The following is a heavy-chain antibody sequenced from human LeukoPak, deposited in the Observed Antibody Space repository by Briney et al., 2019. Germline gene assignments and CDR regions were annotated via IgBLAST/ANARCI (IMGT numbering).Heavy chain of an antibody. CDR1: GGSISSYY. CDR3: ARLVGATNYYFDY. Sequence: PSETLSLTCTVSGGSISSYYWSWIRQPPGKGLEWIGYIYYSGSTNYNPSLKSRVTISVDTSKNQFSLKLSSVTAADTAVYYRARLVGATNYYFDYWGQGTLVTVSS. D-gene: IGHD1-26*01. V-gene: IGHV4-59*01. CDR2: IYYSGST. J-gene: IGHJ4*02.